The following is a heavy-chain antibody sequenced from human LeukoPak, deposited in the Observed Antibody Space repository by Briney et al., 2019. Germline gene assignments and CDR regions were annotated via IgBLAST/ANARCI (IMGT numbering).Heavy chain of an antibody. D-gene: IGHD3-22*01. V-gene: IGHV3-23*01. CDR2: IGGGGTNT. CDR1: GFTFTDFA. CDR3: AKDARGYHRPIDH. Sequence: GGSLRISCAASGFTFTDFAMNWVRQAPGKGLEWVSGIGGGGTNTDYADSVKGRFTISRDNSKNTLTLQKSSLRADDTAVYFCAKDARGYHRPIDHWGQGILVTVSS. J-gene: IGHJ4*02.